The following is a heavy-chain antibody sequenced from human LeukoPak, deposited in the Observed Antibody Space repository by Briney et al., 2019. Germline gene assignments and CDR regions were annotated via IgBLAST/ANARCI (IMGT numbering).Heavy chain of an antibody. J-gene: IGHJ6*02. V-gene: IGHV1-69*04. CDR2: IIPILGIA. CDR3: ARPVVPAAMVGYYYGMDV. Sequence: SVKVSFTASGGTFSIYAISWVRQAPGQGLEWMGRIIPILGIANYAQKFQGRVTITADKSTSTAYMELSSLRSEDTAVYYCARPVVPAAMVGYYYGMDVWGQGTTVTVSS. CDR1: GGTFSIYA. D-gene: IGHD2-2*01.